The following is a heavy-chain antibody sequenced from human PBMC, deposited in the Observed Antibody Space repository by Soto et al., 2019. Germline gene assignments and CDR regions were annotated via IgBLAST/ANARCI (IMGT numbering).Heavy chain of an antibody. CDR1: GFTFSDYA. CDR3: AKGTANDPRVYDY. Sequence: GGSLRLSCAASGFTFSDYAMTWVRQAPGKAPEWVSAIGGSGRSTYYADSVKGRFTISRDNYKNTLFLQMNSLRAEDTAVYFCAKGTANDPRVYDYWGQGTLVTVSS. CDR2: IGGSGRST. V-gene: IGHV3-23*01. D-gene: IGHD1-1*01. J-gene: IGHJ4*02.